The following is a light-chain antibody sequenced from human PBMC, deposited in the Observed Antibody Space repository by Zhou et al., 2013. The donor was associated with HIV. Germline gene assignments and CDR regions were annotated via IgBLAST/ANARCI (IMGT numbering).Light chain of an antibody. J-gene: IGKJ1*01. CDR3: QQYYSNPWT. V-gene: IGKV1-8*01. CDR2: GAS. Sequence: AIRMTQSPSSFSASTGDRVTITCRASQGISSYLAWYQQKPGKAPKFLIYGASTLQTGVPSRFSGSGSGTDFTLTISCLQSEDFAAYYCQQYYSNPWTFGQGTKVEIK. CDR1: QGISSY.